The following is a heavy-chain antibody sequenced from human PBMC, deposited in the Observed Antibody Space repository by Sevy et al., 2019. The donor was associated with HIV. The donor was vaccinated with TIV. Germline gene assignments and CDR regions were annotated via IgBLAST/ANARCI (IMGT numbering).Heavy chain of an antibody. CDR3: ARGGPAGATIYYYYYMDV. CDR1: GFTFSSYE. Sequence: GGSLRLSCAASGFTFSSYEMNWVRQAPGKGLEWVSYISSSGSTIYYADSVKGRFTISRDNAKNSLYLQMNSLRAEDTAVYYCARGGPAGATIYYYYYMDVWCKGTTVTVSS. CDR2: ISSSGSTI. V-gene: IGHV3-48*03. J-gene: IGHJ6*03. D-gene: IGHD1-26*01.